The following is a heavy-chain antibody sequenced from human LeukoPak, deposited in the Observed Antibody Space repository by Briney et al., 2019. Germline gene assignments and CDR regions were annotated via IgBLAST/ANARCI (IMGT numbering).Heavy chain of an antibody. D-gene: IGHD3-16*01. CDR3: ARGGGLDV. CDR1: GFTFSSYW. Sequence: GGSLRLSCAASGFTFSSYWMNWARQAPGKGLEWVASINHNGNVNYYVDSVKGRFAISRDNAKNSLYLQVSNLRAEDTAVYFCARGGGLDVWGQGATVTVSS. V-gene: IGHV3-7*03. CDR2: INHNGNVN. J-gene: IGHJ6*02.